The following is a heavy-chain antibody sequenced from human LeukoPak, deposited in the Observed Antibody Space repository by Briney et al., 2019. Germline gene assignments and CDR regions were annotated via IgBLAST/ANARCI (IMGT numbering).Heavy chain of an antibody. V-gene: IGHV3-33*01. CDR2: IWYDGSNK. Sequence: GGSLRLSCAASGFTFSSYGMHWVRQAPGKGLEWVAVIWYDGSNKYYADSVKGRFTISRDNSKNTLYLQMNSLRAEDTAVYYCARELVATTHFDYWGREPWSPSPQ. CDR1: GFTFSSYG. D-gene: IGHD5-12*01. J-gene: IGHJ4*02. CDR3: ARELVATTHFDY.